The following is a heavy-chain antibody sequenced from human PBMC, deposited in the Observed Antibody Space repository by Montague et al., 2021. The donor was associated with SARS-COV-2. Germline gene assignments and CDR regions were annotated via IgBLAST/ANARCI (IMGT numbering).Heavy chain of an antibody. J-gene: IGHJ4*02. CDR2: ITHSGNI. CDR3: ARAERGSCGGGNCYQYFFNY. D-gene: IGHD2-15*01. CDR1: GGSFNDYY. Sequence: SETLSLTCAVYGGSFNDYYWTWVRQPPGKGLEWIGEITHSGNIKYNPSLQNRVTMSVDKSKNQFSLQLNSVTPEDTAVYYCARAERGSCGGGNCYQYFFNYWGQGTLVTVSS. V-gene: IGHV4-34*01.